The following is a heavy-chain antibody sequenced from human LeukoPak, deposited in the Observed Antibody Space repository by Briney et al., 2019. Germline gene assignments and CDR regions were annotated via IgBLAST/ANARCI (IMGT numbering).Heavy chain of an antibody. J-gene: IGHJ4*02. Sequence: KTSETLSLTCTVSGGSISSYYWSWIRQPPGKGLEWIGYIYYSGSTNYSPSLKSRVTISLDTSKNQFSLKLSSVTAADTAVYYCARALRQWLVGGFAYWGQGALVTVSS. CDR1: GGSISSYY. D-gene: IGHD6-19*01. CDR2: IYYSGST. V-gene: IGHV4-59*01. CDR3: ARALRQWLVGGFAY.